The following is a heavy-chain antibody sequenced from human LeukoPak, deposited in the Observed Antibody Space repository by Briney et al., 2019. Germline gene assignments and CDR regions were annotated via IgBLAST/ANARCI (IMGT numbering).Heavy chain of an antibody. Sequence: GGPRRLSFAASGFTFSSYDMNWVRRAPGKGLEWVSYISTMSSTKYYADSVKGRFTIPRDNAKNSLYLQMNSLRDEDTAVYYCARGKIGYYYGDYDGYWGQGTLVTVSS. CDR3: ARGKIGYYYGDYDGY. CDR2: ISTMSSTK. CDR1: GFTFSSYD. J-gene: IGHJ4*02. D-gene: IGHD4-17*01. V-gene: IGHV3-48*02.